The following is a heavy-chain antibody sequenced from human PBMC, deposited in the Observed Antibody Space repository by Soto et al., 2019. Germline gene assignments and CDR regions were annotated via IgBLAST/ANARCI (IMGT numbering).Heavy chain of an antibody. V-gene: IGHV4-34*01. Sequence: SETLSLTRAVYGGSFSGYYWSWISQPPGKGLEWIGEIYHSGSTNYSPSLKIRVTISVDTSKNQFSLKLSSVTAADTAVYYCARGGSVAGFYLDYWGQGTLVTVSS. D-gene: IGHD6-19*01. CDR2: IYHSGST. J-gene: IGHJ4*02. CDR1: GGSFSGYY. CDR3: ARGGSVAGFYLDY.